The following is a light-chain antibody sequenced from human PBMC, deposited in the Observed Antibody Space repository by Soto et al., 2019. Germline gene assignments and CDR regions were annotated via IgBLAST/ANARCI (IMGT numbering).Light chain of an antibody. CDR2: EVN. CDR1: NSDVGSYDL. Sequence: QSALTQRASVSGSPGQSITISCTGTNSDVGSYDLVSWYQQHPGKAPKLMIFEVNKRPSGVSNRFSGSKSGNTASLTISGLQADDESDYYCCSYAGGSTYVLFGGGTKLTVL. CDR3: CSYAGGSTYVL. V-gene: IGLV2-23*02. J-gene: IGLJ3*02.